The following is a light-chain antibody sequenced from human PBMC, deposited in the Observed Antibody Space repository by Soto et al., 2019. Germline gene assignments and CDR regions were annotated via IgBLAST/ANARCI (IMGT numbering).Light chain of an antibody. CDR2: DTS. V-gene: IGKV3-11*01. CDR3: QQFGVSPT. CDR1: QTVGSY. J-gene: IGKJ4*01. Sequence: EIVLTQSPATLSLSPGERAALSCRASQTVGSYLAWFRQTPGQTPRLLIYDTSIRATGVPARFSGSGSGTDFTLTISSLEAEDFAVYYCQQFGVSPTFGGGTKVDIK.